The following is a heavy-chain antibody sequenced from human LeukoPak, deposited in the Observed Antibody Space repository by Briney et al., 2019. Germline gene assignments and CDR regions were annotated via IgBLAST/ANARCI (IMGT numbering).Heavy chain of an antibody. CDR2: MNPNSGNT. J-gene: IGHJ4*02. V-gene: IGHV1-8*03. Sequence: GASVKVSCKASGYTFSNYDINWVRQAPGQGIECMGWMNPNSGNTAYAQKFQGRVTITRNTSINTAYMELSSLKSEDTAVYYCAREWGYSGSFYGVDYFDYWGQGTLVTVSS. D-gene: IGHD1-26*01. CDR3: AREWGYSGSFYGVDYFDY. CDR1: GYTFSNYD.